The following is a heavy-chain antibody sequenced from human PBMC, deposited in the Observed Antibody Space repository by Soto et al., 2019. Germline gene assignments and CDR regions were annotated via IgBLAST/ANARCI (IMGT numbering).Heavy chain of an antibody. J-gene: IGHJ4*02. CDR1: AVTSRTHT. CDR2: FIRFFGTG. D-gene: IGHD5-18*01. CDR3: ASGSAMGAEH. Sequence: SVTVSCDASAVTSRTHTITWVRLLPGQEVGWMGVFIRFFGTGHTAQKFQGRITIIADKSASTAYMELSSLSSEATAVYFCASGSAMGAEHWVQGSLVTVSS. V-gene: IGHV1-69*06.